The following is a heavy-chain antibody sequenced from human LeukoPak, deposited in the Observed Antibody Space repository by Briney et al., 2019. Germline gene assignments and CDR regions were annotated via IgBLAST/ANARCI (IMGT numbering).Heavy chain of an antibody. D-gene: IGHD3-10*01. V-gene: IGHV3-21*01. CDR3: ARDLMLLWFGEGEDGMDV. CDR2: ISSSSSYI. Sequence: GRSLRLSCAASGFTFSSYSMNWVRQAPGKGLEWVSSISSSSSYIYYADSVKGRFTISRDNAKNSLYLQMNSLRAEDTAVYYCARDLMLLWFGEGEDGMDVWGQGTTVTVSS. J-gene: IGHJ6*02. CDR1: GFTFSSYS.